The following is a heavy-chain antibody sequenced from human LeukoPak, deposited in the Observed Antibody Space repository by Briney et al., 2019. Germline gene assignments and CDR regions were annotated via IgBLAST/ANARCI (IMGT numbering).Heavy chain of an antibody. V-gene: IGHV3-23*01. J-gene: IGHJ1*01. CDR3: AKDRYSSSWTGGPFQH. D-gene: IGHD6-13*01. CDR2: ISGSGGST. CDR1: GFTFSSYA. Sequence: QPGGSLRLSCAASGFTFSSYAMSWVRQAPGKGLEWVSAISGSGGSTYYADSVKDRFTISRDNSKNTLYLQMNSLRAEDTAVYYCAKDRYSSSWTGGPFQHWGQGTLVTVSS.